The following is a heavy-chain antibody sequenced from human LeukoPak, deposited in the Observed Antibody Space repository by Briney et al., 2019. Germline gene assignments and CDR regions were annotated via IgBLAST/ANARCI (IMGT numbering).Heavy chain of an antibody. CDR3: TRETAFDF. J-gene: IGHJ3*01. CDR1: GFTFSSYW. V-gene: IGHV3-7*01. CDR2: IKQDGSEK. Sequence: GGSLKLSCAASGFTFSSYWMSWVRQAPGKGLEWVANIKQDGSEKYYVDSVKGRFTISRDNAKNSLYLQMSSLRVEDTAVYYCTRETAFDFWGQGTAVSVSS.